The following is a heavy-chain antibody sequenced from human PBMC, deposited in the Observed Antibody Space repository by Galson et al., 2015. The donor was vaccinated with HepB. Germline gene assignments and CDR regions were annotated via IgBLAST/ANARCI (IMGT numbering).Heavy chain of an antibody. J-gene: IGHJ5*02. CDR2: IYYSGST. CDR3: ARDLGPGNWFDP. Sequence: TLSLTCTVSGGSISSYYWSWIRRPPGKGLEWIGYIYYSGSTNYNPSLKSRVTISVDTSKNQFSLKLSSVTAADTAVYYCARDLGPGNWFDPWGQGTLVTVSS. V-gene: IGHV4-59*01. CDR1: GGSISSYY.